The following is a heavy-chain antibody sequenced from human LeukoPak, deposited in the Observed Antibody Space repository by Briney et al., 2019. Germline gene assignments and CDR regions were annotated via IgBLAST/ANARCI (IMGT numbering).Heavy chain of an antibody. D-gene: IGHD3-16*01. CDR1: GYSFTTYY. CDR3: ARGGGLDV. J-gene: IGHJ6*02. CDR2: INPSGGST. V-gene: IGHV1-46*01. Sequence: ASVKVSCKASGYSFTTYYMHWVRQAPGQWLEWMGIINPSGGSTTYAQNFQGRVTMTRDTSTSAVYMELSSLRSEDTAVYFCARGGGLDVWGQGATVTVSS.